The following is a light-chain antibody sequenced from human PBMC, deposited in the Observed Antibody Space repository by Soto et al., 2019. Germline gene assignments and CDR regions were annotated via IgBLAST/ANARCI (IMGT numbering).Light chain of an antibody. V-gene: IGLV2-14*01. J-gene: IGLJ1*01. CDR2: EVS. CDR1: SSDVGGYDY. Sequence: QSVLTQPASVSGSPGQSITISCTGTSSDVGGYDYVAWYQLHPGKAPKLMLFEVSNRPSGVSYRFSGSKSGNTASLTISGLQAEDEADYFCSSYSISTAYLFGTGTKVTV. CDR3: SSYSISTAYL.